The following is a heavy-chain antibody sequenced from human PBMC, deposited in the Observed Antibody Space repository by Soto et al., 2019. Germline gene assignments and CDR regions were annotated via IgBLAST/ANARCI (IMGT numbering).Heavy chain of an antibody. J-gene: IGHJ4*02. CDR3: ARGSHYYDSSGPYFDY. D-gene: IGHD3-22*01. V-gene: IGHV3-64*02. CDR1: GFTFSSYA. CDR2: ISSNGGST. Sequence: LRLSCAASGFTFSSYAMHWVRQAPGKGLEYVSAISSNGGSTYYADSVKGRFTISRDNSKNTLYLQMGSLRAEDMAVYYCARGSHYYDSSGPYFDYWGQGTLVTVS.